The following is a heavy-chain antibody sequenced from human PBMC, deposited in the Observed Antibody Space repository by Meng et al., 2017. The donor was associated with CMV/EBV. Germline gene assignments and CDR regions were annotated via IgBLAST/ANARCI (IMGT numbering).Heavy chain of an antibody. D-gene: IGHD3-3*01. CDR2: ISGSGGST. V-gene: IGHV3-23*01. Sequence: GESLKISCAASGFTFSSYAMSWVRQAPGKGLEWVSAISGSGGSTYYADSVKGRFTISRDNSKNTLYLQMNSLRAEDTAVYYCAKVIRFLEWLFCYGMDVWGQGTTVTVSS. CDR3: AKVIRFLEWLFCYGMDV. J-gene: IGHJ6*02. CDR1: GFTFSSYA.